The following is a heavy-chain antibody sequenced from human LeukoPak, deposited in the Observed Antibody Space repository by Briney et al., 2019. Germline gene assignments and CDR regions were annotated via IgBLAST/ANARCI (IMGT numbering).Heavy chain of an antibody. J-gene: IGHJ4*02. V-gene: IGHV3-23*01. Sequence: GGSLRLSCIASGFSFSSYAMSWVRQAPGKGLEWVSAISSRGFNTYYSDSVKGRFTISRDNSENTLYLQMSSLRAEDTAVYYCAKDPREDCSGGSCYYFDYWGQGTLVTVSS. CDR3: AKDPREDCSGGSCYYFDY. D-gene: IGHD2-15*01. CDR2: ISSRGFNT. CDR1: GFSFSSYA.